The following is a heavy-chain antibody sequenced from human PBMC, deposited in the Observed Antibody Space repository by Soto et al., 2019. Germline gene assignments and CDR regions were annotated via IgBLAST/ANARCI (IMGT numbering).Heavy chain of an antibody. Sequence: PSETLSLTCTVSGGSVSSGSYYWSWIRQPPGKGLEWIGYIYYSGSTNYNPSLKSRVTISVDTSKNQFSLKLSSVTAADTAVYYCAGLIVVVPAARVWFDPWGQGTLVTVSS. CDR1: GGSVSSGSYY. J-gene: IGHJ5*02. V-gene: IGHV4-61*01. CDR2: IYYSGST. D-gene: IGHD2-2*01. CDR3: AGLIVVVPAARVWFDP.